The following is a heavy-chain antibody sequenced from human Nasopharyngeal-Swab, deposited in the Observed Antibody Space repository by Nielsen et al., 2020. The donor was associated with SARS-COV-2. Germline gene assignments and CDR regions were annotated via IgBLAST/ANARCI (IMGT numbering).Heavy chain of an antibody. V-gene: IGHV3-74*01. CDR2: INTDGRRT. J-gene: IGHJ4*02. CDR3: ARDLGGFGGY. Sequence: GGSLRLSCAASGFSFSTFWMHWVRQVPGEGLVWVSRINTDGRRTNYAESVKGRFTISRENVKNMLYLQMNNLRPEDTAVYYCARDLGGFGGYWGQGTLGTVSS. CDR1: GFSFSTFW. D-gene: IGHD4-23*01.